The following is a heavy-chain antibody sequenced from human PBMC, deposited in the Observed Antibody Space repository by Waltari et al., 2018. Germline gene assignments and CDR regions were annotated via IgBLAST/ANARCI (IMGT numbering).Heavy chain of an antibody. CDR1: GGSISSSSYY. D-gene: IGHD2-15*01. J-gene: IGHJ5*02. Sequence: QLQLQESGPGLVKPSETLSLTCTVSGGSISSSSYYWGWIRQPPGKGLEWIGSFYYSGSTYYNPSLKSRVTISVDTSKNQFSLKLSSVTAADTAVYYCARRLVVVAAWFDPWGQGTLVTVSS. V-gene: IGHV4-39*01. CDR3: ARRLVVVAAWFDP. CDR2: FYYSGST.